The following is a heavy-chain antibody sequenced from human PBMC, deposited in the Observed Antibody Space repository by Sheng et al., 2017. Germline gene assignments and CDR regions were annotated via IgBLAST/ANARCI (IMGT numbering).Heavy chain of an antibody. CDR3: ARGRHSDSSGNYYNFDY. D-gene: IGHD3-22*01. CDR2: MNPNNGNT. J-gene: IGHJ4*02. CDR1: GGTFSSYA. V-gene: IGHV1-8*02. Sequence: QVQLVQSGAEVKKPGSSVKVSCKASGGTFSSYAISWVRQAAGQGLEWMGWMNPNNGNTGYAQKFQGRVIMTRNTSISTAYMELSSLRSDDTAVYYCARGRHSDSSGNYYNFDYWGQGTLVTVSS.